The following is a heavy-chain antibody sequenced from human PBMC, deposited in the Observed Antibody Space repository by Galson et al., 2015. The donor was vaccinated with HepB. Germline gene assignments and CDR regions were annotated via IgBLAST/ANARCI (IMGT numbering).Heavy chain of an antibody. D-gene: IGHD6-19*01. CDR2: ISWNSGSI. Sequence: SLRLSCAASGFTFDDYAMHWVRQAPGKGLEWVSGISWNSGSIGYADSVKGRFTISRDNAKNSLYLQMNSLRAEDTALYYCAKDGIAVAGTNYYYYYMGVWGKGTTVTVSS. J-gene: IGHJ6*03. CDR1: GFTFDDYA. CDR3: AKDGIAVAGTNYYYYYMGV. V-gene: IGHV3-9*01.